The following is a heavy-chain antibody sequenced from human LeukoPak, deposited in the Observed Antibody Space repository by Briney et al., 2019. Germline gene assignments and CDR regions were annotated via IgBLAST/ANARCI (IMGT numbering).Heavy chain of an antibody. Sequence: GGSLRLSCAASGFTFSSYAMSWVRQAPGKGLEWVSAISGSGGSTYYADSVKGRFTISRDNSKNTLYLQMNSLRAEDTAVYYCARDYVRGNAAFDIWGQGTMVTVSS. V-gene: IGHV3-23*01. J-gene: IGHJ3*02. CDR3: ARDYVRGNAAFDI. CDR1: GFTFSSYA. CDR2: ISGSGGST. D-gene: IGHD3-16*01.